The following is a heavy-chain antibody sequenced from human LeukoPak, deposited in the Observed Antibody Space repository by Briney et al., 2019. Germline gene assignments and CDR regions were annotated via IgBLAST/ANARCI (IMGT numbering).Heavy chain of an antibody. CDR1: GFTFNNYA. Sequence: GGSLRLSCAASGFTFNNYAVGWVRQAPGRGLEWVSAISNSGGRTYYADSVKGRFTISRDNSKNTLYLQMNSLRAEDTAVYYCATTIGGYNYGPSFDYWGQGTLVTVSS. J-gene: IGHJ4*02. CDR3: ATTIGGYNYGPSFDY. V-gene: IGHV3-23*01. D-gene: IGHD5-18*01. CDR2: ISNSGGRT.